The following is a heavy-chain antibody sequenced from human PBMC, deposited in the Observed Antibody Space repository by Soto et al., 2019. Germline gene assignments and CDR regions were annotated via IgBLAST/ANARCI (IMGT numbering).Heavy chain of an antibody. CDR3: ARARRITIFGGVIMPHMDV. Sequence: SETLSLTCAVYGGSFSGYYWSWIRQPPGKGLEWIGEINHSGSTNYNPSLKSRVTISVDTSKNQFSLKLSSVTAADTAVYYCARARRITIFGGVIMPHMDVWGKGTTVTVSS. D-gene: IGHD3-3*01. CDR2: INHSGST. CDR1: GGSFSGYY. J-gene: IGHJ6*03. V-gene: IGHV4-34*01.